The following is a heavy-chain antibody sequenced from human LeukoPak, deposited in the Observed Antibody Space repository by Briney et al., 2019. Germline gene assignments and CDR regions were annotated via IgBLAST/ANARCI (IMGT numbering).Heavy chain of an antibody. CDR3: AKDLDDFWSGYSGTGYYGMDV. CDR1: GFTFSSYG. CDR2: ISYDGSNK. J-gene: IGHJ6*02. Sequence: GRSLRLSCAASGFTFSSYGMHWVRQAPGKGLEWVAVISYDGSNKYYADSVKGRFTISRDNSKNTLYLQMNSLRAEDTAVYYCAKDLDDFWSGYSGTGYYGMDVWGQGTTVTVSS. V-gene: IGHV3-30*18. D-gene: IGHD3-3*01.